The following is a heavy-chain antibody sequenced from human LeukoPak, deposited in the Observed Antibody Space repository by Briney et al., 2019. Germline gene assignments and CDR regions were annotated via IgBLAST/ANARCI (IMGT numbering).Heavy chain of an antibody. J-gene: IGHJ5*02. CDR3: AHRRDSSGYQYRYWFAP. CDR2: INWDDQK. Sequence: SGPTLVKPTQTLTLTCTFSGFSLTTSGVGVGWIRQPPGKALEWLALINWDDQKVYSPSLQGRLSITKDTSKNQVVLTMTNVDPVDTATYYCAHRRDSSGYQYRYWFAPWGQGTLVTVSS. D-gene: IGHD3-22*01. CDR1: GFSLTTSGVG. V-gene: IGHV2-5*02.